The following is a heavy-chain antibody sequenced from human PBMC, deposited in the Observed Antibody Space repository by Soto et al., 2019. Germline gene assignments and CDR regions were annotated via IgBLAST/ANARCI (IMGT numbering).Heavy chain of an antibody. Sequence: PGGSLRLSCAASGFTFSSYWMSWVRQAPGKGLEWVANIKQDGSEKYYVDSVKGRFTISRDNAKNSLYLQMNSLRAEDTAVYYCAKDGGYSYGYSPRYYYGMDVWGQGTTVTVSS. D-gene: IGHD5-18*01. CDR1: GFTFSSYW. J-gene: IGHJ6*02. V-gene: IGHV3-7*03. CDR2: IKQDGSEK. CDR3: AKDGGYSYGYSPRYYYGMDV.